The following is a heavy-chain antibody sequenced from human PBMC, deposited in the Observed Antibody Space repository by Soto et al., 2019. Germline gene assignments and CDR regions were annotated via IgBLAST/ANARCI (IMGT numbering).Heavy chain of an antibody. D-gene: IGHD3-10*01. V-gene: IGHV4-30-2*01. CDR3: ARWPPDDPRGGGFDP. CDR1: GGSISSGGYS. CDR2: IYHSGST. Sequence: QLQLQESGSGLVKPSQTLSLTCAVSGGSISSGGYSWSWIRQPPGKGLEWIGYIYHSGSTYYNPSLKSRVPITGDRSKNQFPLKLSSWTAADTAVYYCARWPPDDPRGGGFDPWGQGTLVTVSS. J-gene: IGHJ5*02.